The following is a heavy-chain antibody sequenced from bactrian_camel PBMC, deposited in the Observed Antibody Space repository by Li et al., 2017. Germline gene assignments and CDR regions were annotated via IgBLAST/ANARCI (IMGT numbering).Heavy chain of an antibody. CDR1: GSTVGMHC. CDR3: AAEGVRCEWWLPIREAPKSAW. Sequence: HVQLVESGGGSVQAGGSLRLSCAASGSTVGMHCMAWFRQSPGKERKGVATIGSDGSTSYIDSVKGRFTISKDSAENTVSLHMDNLKPEDTAMYYCAAEGVRCEWWLPIREAPKSAWWGQGTQVTVS. CDR2: IGSDGST. V-gene: IGHV3S53*01. D-gene: IGHD2*01. J-gene: IGHJ4*01.